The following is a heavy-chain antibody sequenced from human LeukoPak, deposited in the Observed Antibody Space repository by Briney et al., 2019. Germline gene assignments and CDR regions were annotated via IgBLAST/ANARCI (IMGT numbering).Heavy chain of an antibody. J-gene: IGHJ4*02. CDR2: IVPILGIA. Sequence: ASVKVSCKASGGTFSSYTISWVRQAPGQGLEWMGRIVPILGIANYAQKFQGRVTITADKSTSTAYMELSSLRSEDTAVYYCASTVTAAGTHHFDYWGQGTLVTVSS. D-gene: IGHD6-13*01. CDR3: ASTVTAAGTHHFDY. V-gene: IGHV1-69*02. CDR1: GGTFSSYT.